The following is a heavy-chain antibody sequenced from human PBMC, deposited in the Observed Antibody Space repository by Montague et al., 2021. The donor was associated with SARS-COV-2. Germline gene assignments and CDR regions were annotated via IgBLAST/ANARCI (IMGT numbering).Heavy chain of an antibody. Sequence: SETLSLTCAVYGGSFSGNYWSWIRQPPGKGLEWIGEVNYYGSTNYNPSLKSRVTMSVDTSKNQFSLKLSSVTAADTAVYYCARGLPVTTLFYYFGMDVWGQGTTVTVSS. CDR1: GGSFSGNY. J-gene: IGHJ6*02. D-gene: IGHD4-11*01. CDR3: ARGLPVTTLFYYFGMDV. CDR2: VNYYGST. V-gene: IGHV4-34*01.